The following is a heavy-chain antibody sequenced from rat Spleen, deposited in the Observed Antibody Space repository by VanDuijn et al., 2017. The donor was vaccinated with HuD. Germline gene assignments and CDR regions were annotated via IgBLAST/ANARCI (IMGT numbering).Heavy chain of an antibody. V-gene: IGHV5S23*01. J-gene: IGHJ3*01. CDR1: GFTFSNYY. CDR2: ITNSGGST. D-gene: IGHD1-11*01. Sequence: EVQLVESGGGLVQPGRSLKLSCAASGFTFSNYYMAWVRQAPTKGLEWVASITNSGGSTYYRDSVKGRFTISRDNAKSTLYLQMDSLRSEDTATYYCARQQLRRVVPNNWFAYWGQGTLVTVSS. CDR3: ARQQLRRVVPNNWFAY.